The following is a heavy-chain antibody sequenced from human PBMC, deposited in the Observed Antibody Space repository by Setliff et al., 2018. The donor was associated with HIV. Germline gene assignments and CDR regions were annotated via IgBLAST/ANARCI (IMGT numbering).Heavy chain of an antibody. D-gene: IGHD3-10*01. Sequence: ASVKVSCKASGYTFTSYGMSWVRQAPGQGLEWMGWISAYNGNTHYAQKLQGRVTMTTDTSTSTAYMELRSLRSDDTAVYYCARDYYGSGSYFILDYWGPGTLVSVSS. J-gene: IGHJ4*02. CDR1: GYTFTSYG. CDR3: ARDYYGSGSYFILDY. CDR2: ISAYNGNT. V-gene: IGHV1-18*01.